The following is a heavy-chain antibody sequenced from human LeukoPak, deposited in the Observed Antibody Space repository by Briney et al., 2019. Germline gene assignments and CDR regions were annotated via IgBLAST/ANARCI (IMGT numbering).Heavy chain of an antibody. V-gene: IGHV3-30-3*01. D-gene: IGHD3-22*01. CDR2: ISYDGSNK. CDR1: GFTFSSYA. Sequence: GRSRRLSCAASGFTFSSYAMHWVRQAPGKGLEWVTVISYDGSNKYYADSVKGRFTISRDNSKNTLYLQMNSLRAEDTAVYYCARAWYYDSVGAFDIWGQGTMVTVSS. J-gene: IGHJ3*02. CDR3: ARAWYYDSVGAFDI.